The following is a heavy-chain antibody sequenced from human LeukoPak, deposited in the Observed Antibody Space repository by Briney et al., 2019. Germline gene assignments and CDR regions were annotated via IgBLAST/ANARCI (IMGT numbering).Heavy chain of an antibody. CDR2: INQDGSEK. CDR1: GFTFSSYW. V-gene: IGHV3-7*01. D-gene: IGHD2-2*02. CDR3: ARGSLRYCSSTSCYTEDRPFDH. J-gene: IGHJ4*02. Sequence: GESLRLSYAASGFTFSSYWMSWVRQAPGKGLEWVANINQDGSEKYYVDSVKGRFTISRDNAKNSLYLQMNSLRAEDTAVYYCARGSLRYCSSTSCYTEDRPFDHWGQGTLVTVSS.